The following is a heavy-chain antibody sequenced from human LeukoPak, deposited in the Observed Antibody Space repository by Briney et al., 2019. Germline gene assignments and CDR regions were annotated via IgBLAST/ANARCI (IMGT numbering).Heavy chain of an antibody. CDR1: GFTFSSYA. CDR2: ISSNGGST. J-gene: IGHJ6*02. CDR3: ARSTHGYYYGMDV. D-gene: IGHD1-1*01. Sequence: GSLRLSCAASGFTFSSYAMHWVRQAPGRGLEYVSAISSNGGSTYYANSVKGRFTISRDNSKNTLYLQMGSLRAEDMAVYYCARSTHGYYYGMDVWGQGTTVTVSS. V-gene: IGHV3-64*01.